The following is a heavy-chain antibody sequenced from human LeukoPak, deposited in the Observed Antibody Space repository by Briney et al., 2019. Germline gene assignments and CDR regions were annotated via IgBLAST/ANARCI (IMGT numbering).Heavy chain of an antibody. CDR2: IYYSGST. CDR1: GGSISSYY. J-gene: IGHJ6*03. D-gene: IGHD3-10*01. CDR3: ARHVLDGVRGVIIPYYYYYMDV. V-gene: IGHV4-59*08. Sequence: PSETLSLTCTVSGGSISSYYWSWIRQPPGKGLEWIGYIYYSGSTNYNPSLKSRVTISVDTSKNQFSLKLSSVTAADTAVYYCARHVLDGVRGVIIPYYYYYMDVWGKGTTVTISS.